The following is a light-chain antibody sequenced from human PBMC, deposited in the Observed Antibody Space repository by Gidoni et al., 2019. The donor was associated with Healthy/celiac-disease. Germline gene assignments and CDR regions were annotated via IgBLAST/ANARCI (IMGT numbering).Light chain of an antibody. CDR3: QQYGSSPPIT. Sequence: DIVLPQSPSTLSLSPGERATLSCRASQSVSSSYLAWYQQKPGQAPRLLIYGASSRATGIPDRFSGSGSGTDFTLTISRLEPEDFAVYYCQQYGSSPPITFGGGTKVEIK. V-gene: IGKV3-20*01. CDR2: GAS. CDR1: QSVSSSY. J-gene: IGKJ4*01.